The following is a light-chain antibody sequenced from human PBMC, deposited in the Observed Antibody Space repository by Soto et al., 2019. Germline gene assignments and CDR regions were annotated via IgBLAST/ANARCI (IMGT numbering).Light chain of an antibody. CDR1: SSKIGAGYD. Sequence: SLLAQPPPVSGAPGPRVTHSCTWHSSKIGAGYDVHWYQQLPGTAPKLLIYGNSNRPSGVPDRFSGSKSGTSASLAITGLQAEDEADYYCQSYDSSLSGYVFGTGTKVTVL. CDR3: QSYDSSLSGYV. V-gene: IGLV1-40*01. J-gene: IGLJ1*01. CDR2: GNS.